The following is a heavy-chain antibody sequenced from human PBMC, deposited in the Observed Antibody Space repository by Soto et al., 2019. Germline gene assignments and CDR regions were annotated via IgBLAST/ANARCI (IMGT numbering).Heavy chain of an antibody. D-gene: IGHD3-22*01. J-gene: IGHJ4*02. V-gene: IGHV3-11*01. CDR1: GFTFSDYY. Sequence: SGGSLRLSCAASGFTFSDYYMSWIRQAPGKGLEWVSYISSSGSTIYYADSVKGRFTISRDNAKNSLYLQMNSLRAEDTAVYYCASRYYYDSSGYSPPGPFDYWGQGTLVTVSS. CDR3: ASRYYYDSSGYSPPGPFDY. CDR2: ISSSGSTI.